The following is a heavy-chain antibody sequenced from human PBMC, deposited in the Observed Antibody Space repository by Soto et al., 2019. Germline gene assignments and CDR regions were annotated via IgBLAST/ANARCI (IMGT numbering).Heavy chain of an antibody. Sequence: PGGSLRLSCAASGFTFSSYGMHWVRQAPGKGLEWVALIWFDGSDKYYTESAKGRFTISRDNSKSTLYLQMNSLRAEDTAVYYCARLYCSASSCYSVGAFDIRGQGTMVTVSS. J-gene: IGHJ3*02. V-gene: IGHV3-33*01. D-gene: IGHD2-15*01. CDR1: GFTFSSYG. CDR3: ARLYCSASSCYSVGAFDI. CDR2: IWFDGSDK.